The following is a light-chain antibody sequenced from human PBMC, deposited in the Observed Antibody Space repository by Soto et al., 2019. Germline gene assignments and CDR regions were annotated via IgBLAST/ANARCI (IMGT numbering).Light chain of an antibody. CDR2: GAY. J-gene: IGKJ1*01. Sequence: DIQMTQSPSSLSASVGDRVTITCRASQSISTYLNWYQQKPGKAPNLLIYGAYTLESGVPSRFSGSGSGTDFTLTISSLEPEDYETYYCQQSYSTPQMFGQGTKVDIK. V-gene: IGKV1-39*01. CDR1: QSISTY. CDR3: QQSYSTPQM.